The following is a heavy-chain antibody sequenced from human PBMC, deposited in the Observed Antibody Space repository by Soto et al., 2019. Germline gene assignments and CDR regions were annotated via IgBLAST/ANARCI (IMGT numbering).Heavy chain of an antibody. D-gene: IGHD6-19*01. Sequence: GTSVKVSSAERREGFTSHYMHWVRQDPGKGLEWMGTISPSGDNTGYAQKFQGRVTITTDTSTSTVYMELTSLRSEDTAVYYCARDESWQGLVWWFDPWGQGTLVTVSS. CDR2: ISPSGDNT. V-gene: IGHV1-46*03. J-gene: IGHJ5*02. CDR1: REGFTSHY. CDR3: ARDESWQGLVWWFDP.